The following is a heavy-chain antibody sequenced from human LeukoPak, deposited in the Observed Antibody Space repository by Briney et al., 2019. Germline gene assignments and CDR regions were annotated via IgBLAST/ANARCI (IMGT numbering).Heavy chain of an antibody. J-gene: IGHJ4*02. Sequence: ASVKVSCKASGYTFTSYGISWVRQAPGQGLEWMGWISAYNGNTNYAQKLQGRVTMTTDTSTSTAYMEPRSLRSDDTAVYYCAREDYDILTGYYPSGDYWGQGTLVTVSS. CDR2: ISAYNGNT. CDR1: GYTFTSYG. D-gene: IGHD3-9*01. CDR3: AREDYDILTGYYPSGDY. V-gene: IGHV1-18*01.